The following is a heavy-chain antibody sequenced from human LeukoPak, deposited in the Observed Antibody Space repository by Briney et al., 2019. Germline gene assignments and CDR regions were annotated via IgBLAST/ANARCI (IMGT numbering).Heavy chain of an antibody. J-gene: IGHJ5*02. Sequence: GGSLRLSCAVSGFNFNNSAMTWLRHARGGGVECLSVISGSGGHIYYADSVQGRFTISRDASKWTLYLQMKSLRVADTALYFCARVVDYVELVVVATGGWFDPWGQGTQVTVSS. CDR1: GFNFNNSA. D-gene: IGHD2-8*02. V-gene: IGHV3-23*01. CDR3: ARVVDYVELVVVATGGWFDP. CDR2: ISGSGGHI.